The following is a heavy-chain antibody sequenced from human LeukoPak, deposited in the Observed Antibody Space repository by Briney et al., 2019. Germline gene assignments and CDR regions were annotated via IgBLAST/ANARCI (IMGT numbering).Heavy chain of an antibody. CDR1: GYRFSDYY. D-gene: IGHD5-12*01. CDR2: INPNTGGT. J-gene: IGHJ3*02. V-gene: IGHV1-2*02. Sequence: ASVKVSCKASGYRFSDYYINWVRQAPGQGLEWMGWINPNTGGTNYAQKFQGRVTMTRDTSISTAYMELSRLRSDDTAVYYCARGGRLRLRSAFDIWGQGTMVTVSS. CDR3: ARGGRLRLRSAFDI.